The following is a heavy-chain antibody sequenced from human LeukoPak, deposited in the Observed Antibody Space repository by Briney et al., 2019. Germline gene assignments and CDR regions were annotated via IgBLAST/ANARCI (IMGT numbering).Heavy chain of an antibody. D-gene: IGHD1-26*01. CDR3: ARDGGNYGDKDY. Sequence: ASMKLSCKASGYTFTYYHMHRVRQPPGLGLEWMVISSPSGDYAPYAQNLQGRVTMTRDTSTSTVYMDLSSLRSEDTAMYYCARDGGNYGDKDYWGQGTRVSVSS. CDR2: SSPSGDYA. CDR1: GYTFTYYH. V-gene: IGHV1-46*01. J-gene: IGHJ4*02.